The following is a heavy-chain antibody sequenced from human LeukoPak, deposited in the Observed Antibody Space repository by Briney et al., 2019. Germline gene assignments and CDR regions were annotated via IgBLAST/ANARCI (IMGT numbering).Heavy chain of an antibody. D-gene: IGHD3-22*01. V-gene: IGHV1-69*13. CDR3: ARVVDYYDSSGRSPKDNYYYYMDV. CDR2: IIPIFGTA. Sequence: SVKVSCKASGGTFSSYAISWVRQAPGQGLEWMGGIIPIFGTANYAQKFRGRVTITADESTSTAYMELSSLRSEDTAVYYCARVVDYYDSSGRSPKDNYYYYMDVWGKGTTVTVSS. CDR1: GGTFSSYA. J-gene: IGHJ6*03.